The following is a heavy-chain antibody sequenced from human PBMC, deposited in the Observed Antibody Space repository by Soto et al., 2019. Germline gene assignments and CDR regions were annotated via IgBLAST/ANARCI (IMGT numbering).Heavy chain of an antibody. CDR3: ARGLPDGGVPRFDP. D-gene: IGHD4-17*01. CDR1: GFTFSDYY. J-gene: IGHJ5*02. CDR2: ISSSSSYT. Sequence: QVQLVESVGGLVKPGGSLRLSCAASGFTFSDYYMSWIRQAPGKGLEWVSDISSSSSYTNDADSVKGRFTISRDNAKNSLYLQMNSLRAEDTAVYYCARGLPDGGVPRFDPWGQGTLVTVSS. V-gene: IGHV3-11*06.